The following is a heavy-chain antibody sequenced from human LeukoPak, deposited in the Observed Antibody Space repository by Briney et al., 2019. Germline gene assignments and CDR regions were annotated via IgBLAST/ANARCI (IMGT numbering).Heavy chain of an antibody. CDR2: IYWDDDK. V-gene: IGHV2-5*02. CDR3: AHRRPGHLTGWDNSYFDN. Sequence: SGPTLVIPTQTLTLTCTFSGFSLYSSGVGVGWIRQPPGRALEWLAVIYWDDDKRYNPSLRSRLTMSKDASRNQMFLVVANMDPVDTATYYCAHRRPGHLTGWDNSYFDNWGPGTLVTVSS. CDR1: GFSLYSSGVG. J-gene: IGHJ4*02. D-gene: IGHD1/OR15-1a*01.